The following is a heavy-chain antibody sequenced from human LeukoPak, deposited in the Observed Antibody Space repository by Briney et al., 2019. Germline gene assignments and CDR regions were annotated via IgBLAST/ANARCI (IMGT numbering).Heavy chain of an antibody. CDR2: IVGSGYST. V-gene: IGHV3-23*01. CDR3: VRGRHYFDY. CDR1: GFTLGSYA. D-gene: IGHD5-24*01. J-gene: IGHJ4*02. Sequence: PGGSLRLSCAASGFTLGSYAMTWVRQAPGKGLDWVSAIVGSGYSTYYAASVKGRFTISRDNSKDTVYLQMDSLRAEDTAAYFCVRGRHYFDYWGQGALVTVSS.